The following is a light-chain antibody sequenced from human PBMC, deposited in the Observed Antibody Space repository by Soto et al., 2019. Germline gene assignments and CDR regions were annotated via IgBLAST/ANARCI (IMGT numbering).Light chain of an antibody. CDR1: SSDVGAYDD. CDR2: EVT. Sequence: QSALTQPASVSASPGQSITISCTGTSSDVGAYDDVSWYRQHPGKAPKLLIYEVTNRPSGVANRFSGSKSGNTASLPISGLQPADEDDDYCSCYTIGSTYVFGSGTKLTVL. CDR3: SCYTIGSTYV. J-gene: IGLJ1*01. V-gene: IGLV2-14*01.